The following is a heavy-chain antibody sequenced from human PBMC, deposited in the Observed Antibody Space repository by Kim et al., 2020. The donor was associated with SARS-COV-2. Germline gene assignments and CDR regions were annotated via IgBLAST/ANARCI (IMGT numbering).Heavy chain of an antibody. V-gene: IGHV3-74*01. Sequence: GGSLRLSCAASGFTFSSYWMHWVRQAPGKGLVWVSRINSDGSSTSYADSVKGRFTISRDNAKNTLYLQMNSLRAEDTAVYYCARGAPIPAAALWYFDLWGRGTLVTVSS. J-gene: IGHJ2*01. CDR2: INSDGSST. CDR1: GFTFSSYW. CDR3: ARGAPIPAAALWYFDL. D-gene: IGHD6-13*01.